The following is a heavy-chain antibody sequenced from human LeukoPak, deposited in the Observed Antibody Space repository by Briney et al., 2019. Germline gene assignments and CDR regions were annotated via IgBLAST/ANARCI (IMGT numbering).Heavy chain of an antibody. J-gene: IGHJ6*03. Sequence: GGSLRLSCVASGFTMRTYGMSWVRQAPGKGLEWVSVIYSGSSTYYADSVKGRFTISRDNSKNTLYLQMNSLRAEDTAVYYCATDGVSGFPYYYYYMDVWGKGTTVTVSS. D-gene: IGHD3-3*01. CDR3: ATDGVSGFPYYYYYMDV. CDR2: IYSGSST. V-gene: IGHV3-66*01. CDR1: GFTMRTYG.